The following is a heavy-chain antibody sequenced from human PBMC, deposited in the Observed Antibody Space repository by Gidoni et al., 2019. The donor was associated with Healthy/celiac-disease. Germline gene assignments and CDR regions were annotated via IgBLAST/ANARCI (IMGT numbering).Heavy chain of an antibody. CDR3: ARDQKEDDFWSGNWFDP. CDR1: GFTFRSYS. CDR2: INSSSSYI. D-gene: IGHD3-3*01. V-gene: IGHV3-21*01. Sequence: EVQLVECGGGLVKPGGSLRLSCAASGFTFRSYSMNCVLQAPWEGLEWFASINSSSSYIDYADSVKGRVTISRDNAKNSLYLQMNSLRAEDTAGYYGARDQKEDDFWSGNWFDPWGQGTLVTVSS. J-gene: IGHJ5*02.